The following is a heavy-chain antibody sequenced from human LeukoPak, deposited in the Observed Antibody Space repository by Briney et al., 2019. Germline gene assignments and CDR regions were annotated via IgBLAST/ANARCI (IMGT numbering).Heavy chain of an antibody. Sequence: PGGSLRLSCAVSGVTVSSNHMSWVRQAPGKGLEWVSAIHSGGGTYYADSVKGRFTLSRDISKNTLYLQMNSLRAEDTAVYYCVRDASWGQGTLVTVSS. V-gene: IGHV3-66*01. CDR1: GVTVSSNH. CDR3: VRDAS. CDR2: IHSGGGT. J-gene: IGHJ4*02.